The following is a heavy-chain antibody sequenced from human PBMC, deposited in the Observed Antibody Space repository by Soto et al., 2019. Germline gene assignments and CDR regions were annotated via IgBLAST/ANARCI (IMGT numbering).Heavy chain of an antibody. Sequence: ASVKVSCKASGGTFSSYAISWVRQAPGQGLEWMGRIIPILGIANYAQKFQGRVTITADKSTSTAYMELSSLRSEDTAVYYCARVPLATTVVTYHWFDPWGQGTLVTVSS. V-gene: IGHV1-69*04. D-gene: IGHD4-17*01. J-gene: IGHJ5*02. CDR1: GGTFSSYA. CDR2: IIPILGIA. CDR3: ARVPLATTVVTYHWFDP.